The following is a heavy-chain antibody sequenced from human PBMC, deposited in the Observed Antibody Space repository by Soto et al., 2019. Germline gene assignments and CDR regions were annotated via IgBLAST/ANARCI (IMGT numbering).Heavy chain of an antibody. D-gene: IGHD2-2*01. CDR3: AKFLYCSSTSCYSPGAFDI. V-gene: IGHV3-23*01. CDR2: ISGSGGST. J-gene: IGHJ3*02. CDR1: GFTFSSYA. Sequence: EVQLLESGGGLVQPGGSLRLSCAASGFTFSSYAMSWVRQAPGKGLEWVSAISGSGGSTYYADSVKGRFTISRDNSKNTLYLQMNSLRADDTAVYYCAKFLYCSSTSCYSPGAFDIWGQGTMVTVSS.